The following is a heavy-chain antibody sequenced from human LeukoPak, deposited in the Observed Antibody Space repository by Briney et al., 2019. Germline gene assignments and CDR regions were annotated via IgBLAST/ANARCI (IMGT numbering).Heavy chain of an antibody. CDR3: ARGGEMATSSLDY. V-gene: IGHV1-69*04. J-gene: IGHJ4*02. D-gene: IGHD5-24*01. CDR1: GGTFSSYA. CDR2: IIPILGIA. Sequence: SVKVSSKASGGTFSSYAISWVRQAPGQGLEWMGRIIPILGIANYAQKFQGRVTITADKSTSTAYMELSSLRSEDTAVYYCARGGEMATSSLDYWGQGTLVTVSS.